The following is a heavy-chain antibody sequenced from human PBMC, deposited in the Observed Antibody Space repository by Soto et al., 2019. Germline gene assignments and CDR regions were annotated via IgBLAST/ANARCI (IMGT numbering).Heavy chain of an antibody. D-gene: IGHD2-8*01. CDR3: ARERERAYYFDP. Sequence: QAQVVQSGAEARAPGASVKVSCKASGYIFTSYYIHWVRQAPGQGLEYLGAAYPHAATTFVAQKFQGRIAATMDTCTSTVHMALTSLTPEDTAVYYCARERERAYYFDPWGQGTLVTVSS. J-gene: IGHJ5*02. CDR2: AYPHAATT. CDR1: GYIFTSYY. V-gene: IGHV1-46*03.